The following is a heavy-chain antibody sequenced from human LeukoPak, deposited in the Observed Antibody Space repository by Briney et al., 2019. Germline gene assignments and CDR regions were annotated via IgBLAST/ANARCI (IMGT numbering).Heavy chain of an antibody. CDR2: IYSSGST. Sequence: PSETLSLTCTVSGGSISSGGYLWSWIRQLPGKGLEWIGYIYSSGSTYNPSLKSRVIISLDTSKNQFSLKLNSVTAADTAVYYCAREELRFLEWLPFDYWGQGTLATVSS. CDR1: GGSISSGGYL. J-gene: IGHJ4*02. CDR3: AREELRFLEWLPFDY. D-gene: IGHD3-3*01. V-gene: IGHV4-31*03.